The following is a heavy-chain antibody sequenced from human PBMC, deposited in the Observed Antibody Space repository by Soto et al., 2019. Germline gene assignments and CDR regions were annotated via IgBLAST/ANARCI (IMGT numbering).Heavy chain of an antibody. V-gene: IGHV2-70*11. CDR3: ERILLQRYGVFDS. J-gene: IGHJ4*02. CDR1: GFSLSTSGMC. D-gene: IGHD2-15*01. CDR2: IDWDDDK. Sequence: SGPTLVNPTQTLTLTCIFSGFSLSTSGMCVSWIRQPPGKGLEWLARIDWDDDKYYSTSLKTRLTISKDTSKNQVALTMTNMDTVDTATYYCERILLQRYGVFDSWGQGTLVTVS.